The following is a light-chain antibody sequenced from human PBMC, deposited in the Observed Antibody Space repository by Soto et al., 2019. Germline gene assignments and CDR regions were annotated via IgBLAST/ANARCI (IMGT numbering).Light chain of an antibody. J-gene: IGKJ5*01. CDR2: GAS. V-gene: IGKV1-17*03. CDR1: QGIHKY. Sequence: IQMTQSPSAMSASVGDRVTFTCRASQGIHKYLAWFQQKPGKVPKRLIYGASSLQSGVPSRFSGSGSGTEFTLTISSLQPEDFATYYCLQHNFYPPTFGQGTRLE. CDR3: LQHNFYPPT.